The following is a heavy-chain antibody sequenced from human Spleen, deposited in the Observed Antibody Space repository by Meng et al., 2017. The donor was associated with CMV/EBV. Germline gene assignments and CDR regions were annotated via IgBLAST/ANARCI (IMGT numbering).Heavy chain of an antibody. J-gene: IGHJ6*02. Sequence: ASVKVSCKASGYTFPNYGISWVRQAPGQGLEWMGWISSYNGYTNYAQILQGRVTMTTDTSTNTAYLELRSLRSDDTAVYYCAREPASYSYGSSRGYYYYGMDVWGQGTTVTVSS. CDR1: GYTFPNYG. CDR3: AREPASYSYGSSRGYYYYGMDV. V-gene: IGHV1-18*01. CDR2: ISSYNGYT. D-gene: IGHD5-18*01.